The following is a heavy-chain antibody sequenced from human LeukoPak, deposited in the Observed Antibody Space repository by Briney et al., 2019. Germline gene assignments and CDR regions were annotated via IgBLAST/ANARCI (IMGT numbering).Heavy chain of an antibody. Sequence: GGPLRLSCAASGFPFSRYWMSWVRQAPGKGLEWVANIKQDGREKYHVDSVKGRFTISRENAKNSLYLHMNSLRAEDTAVYDCAIVGYGDYRAYWYCDLWGRGTRVTVSS. V-gene: IGHV3-7*01. CDR1: GFPFSRYW. D-gene: IGHD4-17*01. CDR3: AIVGYGDYRAYWYCDL. J-gene: IGHJ2*01. CDR2: IKQDGREK.